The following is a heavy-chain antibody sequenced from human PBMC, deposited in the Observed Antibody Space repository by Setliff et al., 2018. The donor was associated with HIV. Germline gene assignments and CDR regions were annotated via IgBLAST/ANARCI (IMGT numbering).Heavy chain of an antibody. CDR1: GYSISSGYY. CDR3: ARGLRVYDSSGYYYRDYYYYYMDV. Sequence: SETLSLTCAVSGYSISSGYYWGWIRQPPGKGLEWIGSMYHSGSTYYNPSLKSRVTISVDTSKKKFSLKLSSVTAADTAVYYCARGLRVYDSSGYYYRDYYYYYMDVWGKGTTVTVSS. J-gene: IGHJ6*03. V-gene: IGHV4-38-2*01. CDR2: MYHSGST. D-gene: IGHD3-22*01.